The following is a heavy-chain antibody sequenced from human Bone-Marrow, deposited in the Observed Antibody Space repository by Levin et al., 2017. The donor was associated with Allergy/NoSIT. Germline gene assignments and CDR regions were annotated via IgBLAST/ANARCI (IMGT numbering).Heavy chain of an antibody. CDR3: ARKYQGPIFGVVTPYFDY. D-gene: IGHD3-3*01. J-gene: IGHJ4*02. CDR2: IKQDGSEK. CDR1: GFTFSSYW. V-gene: IGHV3-7*01. Sequence: GESLKISCAASGFTFSSYWMSWVRQAPGKGLEWVANIKQDGSEKYYVDSVKGRFTISRDNAKNSLYLQMNSLRAEDTAVYYCARKYQGPIFGVVTPYFDYWGQGTLVTVSS.